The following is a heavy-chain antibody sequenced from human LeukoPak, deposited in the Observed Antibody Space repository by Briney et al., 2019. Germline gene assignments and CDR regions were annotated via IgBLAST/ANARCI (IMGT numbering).Heavy chain of an antibody. D-gene: IGHD6-13*01. Sequence: GGSLRLSCAASGFVLSNYAMSWVRRAPGKGLEWVPTISASGSRTYYTDSVKGRFSISRDNSRNTMYLQMNSLRAEDTAIYYCAKHPQGAAGAHFDYWGQGTLVTVSS. V-gene: IGHV3-23*01. J-gene: IGHJ4*02. CDR3: AKHPQGAAGAHFDY. CDR2: ISASGSRT. CDR1: GFVLSNYA.